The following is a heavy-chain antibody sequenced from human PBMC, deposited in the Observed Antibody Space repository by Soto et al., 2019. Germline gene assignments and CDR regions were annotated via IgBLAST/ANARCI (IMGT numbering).Heavy chain of an antibody. V-gene: IGHV4-59*11. D-gene: IGHD3-16*01. J-gene: IGHJ4*02. Sequence: SETLSLTCTVSGGSMSSHYWTWLRQPPGKGLEWIGYISYSGSSYYNPSLKSRVTISADTSRNQFSPRLTSVIAADTAVYFCARAGPDASVGFWGQGTLVTVSS. CDR1: GGSMSSHY. CDR3: ARAGPDASVGF. CDR2: ISYSGSS.